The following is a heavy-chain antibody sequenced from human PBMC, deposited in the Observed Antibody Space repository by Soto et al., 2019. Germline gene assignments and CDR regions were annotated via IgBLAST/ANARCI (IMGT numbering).Heavy chain of an antibody. J-gene: IGHJ3*02. Sequence: SVKVSCKASGGTFSSYTISWVRQAPGQGLEWMGRIIPILGIANYAQKLQGRVTITADKSTSTAYMELSSLRSEDTAVYYCARGSHRVCSSPSCSDAFDIWGQGTMVTVSS. CDR2: IIPILGIA. V-gene: IGHV1-69*02. CDR3: ARGSHRVCSSPSCSDAFDI. CDR1: GGTFSSYT. D-gene: IGHD2-2*01.